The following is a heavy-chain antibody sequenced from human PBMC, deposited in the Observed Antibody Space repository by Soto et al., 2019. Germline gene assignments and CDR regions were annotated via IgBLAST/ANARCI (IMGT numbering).Heavy chain of an antibody. V-gene: IGHV1-2*02. J-gene: IGHJ4*02. CDR2: INPNSGGT. Sequence: ASVKVSCKASGYTFTGYYMHWVRQAPGQGLEWMGWINPNSGGTNYARKFQGRVTMTRDTSISTAYMELSRLRSDDTAVYYCARGAARYGSGSYYPLFDYWGQGTLVTVSS. D-gene: IGHD3-10*01. CDR3: ARGAARYGSGSYYPLFDY. CDR1: GYTFTGYY.